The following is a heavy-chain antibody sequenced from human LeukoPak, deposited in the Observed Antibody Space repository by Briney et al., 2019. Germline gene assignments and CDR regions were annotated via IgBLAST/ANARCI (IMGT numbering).Heavy chain of an antibody. V-gene: IGHV4-59*01. J-gene: IGHJ4*02. CDR1: GGSISSYY. CDR2: IYYSGST. Sequence: PSETLSLTCTVYGGSISSYYWSWVRQPPGKGLEWIGYIYYSGSTNYNPSLKSRVTISVDTSKNQFSLKLSSVTAADTAVYYCARVPGRRGRVYYFDSWGQGNLVTVSS. CDR3: ARVPGRRGRVYYFDS. D-gene: IGHD6-13*01.